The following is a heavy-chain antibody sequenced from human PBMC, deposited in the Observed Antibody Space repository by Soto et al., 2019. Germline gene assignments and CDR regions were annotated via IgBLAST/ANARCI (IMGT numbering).Heavy chain of an antibody. Sequence: QVQLQESGPGLVRPSETLSLTCTVSGDSVSSDSYYWSWIRQPPGKGREWIGYIYSSGSANYYPSLQSRVTIAVDTSKNHCSLKVTSLTAADTAIYYCASIPTGYEDFEYWGPETVVTVYS. D-gene: IGHD3-9*01. CDR1: GDSVSSDSYY. V-gene: IGHV4-61*03. CDR3: ASIPTGYEDFEY. J-gene: IGHJ4*02. CDR2: IYSSGSA.